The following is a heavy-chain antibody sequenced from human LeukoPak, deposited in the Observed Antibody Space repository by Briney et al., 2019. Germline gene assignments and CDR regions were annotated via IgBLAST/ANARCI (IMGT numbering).Heavy chain of an antibody. CDR2: ISGSGGST. CDR3: AKDTSMIVVVLNYFDY. J-gene: IGHJ4*02. D-gene: IGHD3-22*01. CDR1: GFTFSSYG. V-gene: IGHV3-23*01. Sequence: GGSLRLSCAASGFTFSSYGMHWVRQAPGKGLEWVSAISGSGGSTYYADSVKGRFTISRDNSKNTLYLQMNSLRAEDTAVYYCAKDTSMIVVVLNYFDYWGQGTLVTVSS.